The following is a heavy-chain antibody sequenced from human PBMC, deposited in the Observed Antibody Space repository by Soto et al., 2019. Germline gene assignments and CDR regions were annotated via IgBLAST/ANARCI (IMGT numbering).Heavy chain of an antibody. CDR2: ISYDGSNK. CDR3: AKVYGSGTYLYYFDY. V-gene: IGHV3-30*04. CDR1: GFTFSTYA. D-gene: IGHD3-10*01. Sequence: QVQLVESGGGVVQPGRSLRLSCAPSGFTFSTYAMHWVRQAPGKGLEWVAVISYDGSNKYYADSVKGRFTISRDNSKNTLYLQMNSLRAEDTAVFYCAKVYGSGTYLYYFDYWGQGTLVTVSS. J-gene: IGHJ4*02.